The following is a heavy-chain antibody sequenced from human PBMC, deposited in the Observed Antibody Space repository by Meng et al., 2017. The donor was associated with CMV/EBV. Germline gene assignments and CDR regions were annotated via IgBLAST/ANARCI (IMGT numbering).Heavy chain of an antibody. Sequence: SLKISCAASGFTYSYYYMSWIRQAPGEGLEWVSYISSSGSTIYYADSVKGRFTISRDNAKNSLYQQMNSLRAEETAVYYCARERSQHDSSGYDDWGQGTMVTVSS. V-gene: IGHV3-11*01. CDR2: ISSSGSTI. D-gene: IGHD3-22*01. CDR1: GFTYSYYY. CDR3: ARERSQHDSSGYDD. J-gene: IGHJ4*02.